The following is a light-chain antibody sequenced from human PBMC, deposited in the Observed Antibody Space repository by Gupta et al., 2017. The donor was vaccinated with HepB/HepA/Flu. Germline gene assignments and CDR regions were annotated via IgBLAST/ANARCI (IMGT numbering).Light chain of an antibody. V-gene: IGLV2-23*02. CDR1: PRGFVTSNL. CDR2: EVT. J-gene: IGLJ1*01. Sequence: QSALTQPASVSGSPGQPITISCPASPRGFVTSNLGSWVQQYPGRAPKLIIYEVTKRPSGVSNRFSGSKSGNTATLTISGLQAEDEADYFCCSYAGSYSHVFGPGTKVIVL. CDR3: CSYAGSYSHV.